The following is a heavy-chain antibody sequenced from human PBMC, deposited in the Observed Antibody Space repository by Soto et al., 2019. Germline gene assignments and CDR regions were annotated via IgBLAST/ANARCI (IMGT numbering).Heavy chain of an antibody. CDR2: IYYSGST. CDR1: GGSISSSSYY. CDR3: ARRGYYAISTFDI. Sequence: QLQLQESGPGLVKPSETLSLTCTVSGGSISSSSYYWGWIRQPPGKGLEWVGSIYYSGSTYYNPSLKRRVTPSVDTSKNQSSLQPSSVTAADTTVHYWARRGYYAISTFDIWGQGTMVTVSS. V-gene: IGHV4-39*01. D-gene: IGHD2-8*01. J-gene: IGHJ3*02.